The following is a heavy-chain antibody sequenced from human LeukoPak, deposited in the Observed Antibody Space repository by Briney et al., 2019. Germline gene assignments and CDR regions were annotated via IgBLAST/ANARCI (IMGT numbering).Heavy chain of an antibody. D-gene: IGHD5-12*01. CDR1: GSSITAFY. CDR3: ARRDIVATDAFDI. J-gene: IGHJ3*02. V-gene: IGHV4-59*01. Sequence: SETLSLTCNVSGSSITAFYWSWIRQSPGKGLEWIGSFQYGGNSKYNPSLKSRVAMSVDTSKNQFSLKLSSVTAADTAVYYCARRDIVATDAFDIWGQGTMVTVSS. CDR2: FQYGGNS.